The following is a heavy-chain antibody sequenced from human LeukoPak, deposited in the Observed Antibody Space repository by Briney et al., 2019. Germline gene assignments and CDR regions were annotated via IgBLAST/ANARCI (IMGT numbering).Heavy chain of an antibody. CDR1: GFTFSSYW. CDR3: ARSRRYYYDSSGFSRDFDY. CDR2: IKQDGSEK. Sequence: GGSLRLSCAASGFTFSSYWMSWVRQAPGKGLEWVANIKQDGSEKYYVDSVKGRFTISRVNAKNSLYLQMNSLRAEDTAVYYCARSRRYYYDSSGFSRDFDYWGQGTLVTVSS. D-gene: IGHD3-22*01. V-gene: IGHV3-7*01. J-gene: IGHJ4*02.